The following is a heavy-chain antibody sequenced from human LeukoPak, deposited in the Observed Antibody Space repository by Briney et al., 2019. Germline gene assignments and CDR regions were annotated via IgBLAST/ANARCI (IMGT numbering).Heavy chain of an antibody. Sequence: GGSLRLSCAASGFTFSAYWMTWVRQPPGKGLEWVANIRQDSSESYYVDSVKGRFTISRDNAKNTVYLQMSSLRAEDTAVYYCAREGVFCMRNCISNSGARFDPWGQGTLVTVSS. V-gene: IGHV3-7*01. CDR1: GFTFSAYW. CDR3: AREGVFCMRNCISNSGARFDP. D-gene: IGHD2-2*01. J-gene: IGHJ5*02. CDR2: IRQDSSES.